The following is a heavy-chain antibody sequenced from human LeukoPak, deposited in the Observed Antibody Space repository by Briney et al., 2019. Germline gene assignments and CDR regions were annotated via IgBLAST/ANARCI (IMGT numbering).Heavy chain of an antibody. CDR1: GFTFRTYS. J-gene: IGHJ4*02. CDR3: AKGYGESHFDS. V-gene: IGHV3-30*02. D-gene: IGHD5-18*01. Sequence: PGGSLRLSCSASGFTFRTYSMHWVRQAPGKGLEWVAFIRFDGSNQYYADSVKGRFTISRDNSNNTLSLQMNTLRGDDTAVYFCAKGYGESHFDSWGQGTLVTVSS. CDR2: IRFDGSNQ.